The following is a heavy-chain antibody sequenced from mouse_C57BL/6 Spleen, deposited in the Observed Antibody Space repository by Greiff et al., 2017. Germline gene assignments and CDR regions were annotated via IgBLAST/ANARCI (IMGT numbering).Heavy chain of an antibody. J-gene: IGHJ2*01. CDR2: IYPGDGDT. CDR3: ARKGTGYYFDY. D-gene: IGHD4-1*01. Sequence: VQVVESGAELVKPGASVKISCKASGYAFSSYWMNWVKQRPGKGLEWIGQIYPGDGDTNYNGKFKGKATLTADKSSSTAYMQLSSLTSEDSAVYFCARKGTGYYFDYWGQGTTLTVSS. V-gene: IGHV1-80*01. CDR1: GYAFSSYW.